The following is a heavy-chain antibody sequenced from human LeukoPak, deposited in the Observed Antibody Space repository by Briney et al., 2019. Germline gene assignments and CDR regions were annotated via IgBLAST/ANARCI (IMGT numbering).Heavy chain of an antibody. D-gene: IGHD3-10*01. J-gene: IGHJ4*02. Sequence: GGSLRLSCAASGFTFDDYAMHWVRQAPGKGLEWVSGISWNSGSIGYADSVKGRFTISRDNAKNSLYLQMNSLRAEDTALYYCARGGAGLLWFGQDYWGQGTLVTVSS. CDR2: ISWNSGSI. CDR1: GFTFDDYA. V-gene: IGHV3-9*01. CDR3: ARGGAGLLWFGQDY.